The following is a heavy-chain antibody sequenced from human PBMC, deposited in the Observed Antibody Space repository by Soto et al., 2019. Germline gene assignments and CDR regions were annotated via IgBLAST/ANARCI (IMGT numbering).Heavy chain of an antibody. V-gene: IGHV4-59*01. D-gene: IGHD6-13*01. J-gene: IGHJ6*02. CDR2: IYYSGST. CDR3: ARVTAAGTPQGDYYYGMDV. Sequence: QVQLQESGPGLVKPSETLSLTCTVSGGSISSYYWSWIRQPPGKGLEWIGYIYYSGSTNYNPSLKSRVTTSVDTSKNQFSLKLSSVTAADTAVYYCARVTAAGTPQGDYYYGMDVWGQGTTVTVSS. CDR1: GGSISSYY.